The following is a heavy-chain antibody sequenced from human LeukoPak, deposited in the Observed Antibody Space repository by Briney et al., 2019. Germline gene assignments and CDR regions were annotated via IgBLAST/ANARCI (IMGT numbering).Heavy chain of an antibody. Sequence: PGGSLRLSCAASRFTFSSYAMSWVRQAPGKGLEWVSAISDSGGSTNYADSVKGRFTISRDNSKNTLYLQMNSLRAEDTAVYYCASPGGDYYYYMDVWGIGTTVTVSS. CDR2: ISDSGGST. CDR3: ASPGGDYYYYMDV. J-gene: IGHJ6*03. CDR1: RFTFSSYA. V-gene: IGHV3-23*01.